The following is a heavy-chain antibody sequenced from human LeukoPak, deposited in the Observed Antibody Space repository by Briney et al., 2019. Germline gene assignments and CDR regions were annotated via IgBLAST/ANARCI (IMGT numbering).Heavy chain of an antibody. CDR2: ISSGVTTE. J-gene: IGHJ4*02. V-gene: IGHV3-23*01. CDR3: AKEGAGIAGTGYFDY. CDR1: GVPFKSYA. Sequence: GVSLRLSCAASGVPFKSYAMSWVRQGPGKGLEWISYISSGVTTEYYADSVKGRFTISRDNSKNTVSLQMNSLRAEDTAVYYCAKEGAGIAGTGYFDYWGQGTLVTVSS. D-gene: IGHD6-13*01.